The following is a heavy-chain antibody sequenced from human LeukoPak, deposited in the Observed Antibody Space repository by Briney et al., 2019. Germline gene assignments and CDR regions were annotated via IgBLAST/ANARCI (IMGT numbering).Heavy chain of an antibody. D-gene: IGHD6-6*01. CDR3: ARGGSDRPDY. CDR2: ISSGSGTI. J-gene: IGHJ4*02. V-gene: IGHV3-48*01. Sequence: GGSLRLSCAASGFTFSNYGMNWVRQAPGKGLEWVSYISSGSGTIHYADSVKGRFTISRDSARSSLSLQVNSLRAEDTAVYYCARGGSDRPDYWGQGTLVTVSS. CDR1: GFTFSNYG.